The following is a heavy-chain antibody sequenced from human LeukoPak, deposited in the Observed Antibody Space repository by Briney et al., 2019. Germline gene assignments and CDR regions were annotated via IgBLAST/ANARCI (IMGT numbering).Heavy chain of an antibody. Sequence: GGSLRLSCAASGFTFSSYGMHWVRQAPGKGLEWVAFIRYDGSNKYYADSVKGRFTISRDNSKNTLYLQMNSLRAEDTAVYYCARGVVVAAVDAFDIWGQGTMVTVSS. V-gene: IGHV3-30*02. J-gene: IGHJ3*02. CDR1: GFTFSSYG. D-gene: IGHD2-15*01. CDR3: ARGVVVAAVDAFDI. CDR2: IRYDGSNK.